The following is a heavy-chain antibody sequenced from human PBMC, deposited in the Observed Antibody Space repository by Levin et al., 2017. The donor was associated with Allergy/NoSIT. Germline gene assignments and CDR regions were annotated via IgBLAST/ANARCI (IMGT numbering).Heavy chain of an antibody. J-gene: IGHJ4*02. D-gene: IGHD4-17*01. CDR3: AKDRRRSPFVDY. V-gene: IGHV3-23*01. CDR2: ISGSGGST. CDR1: GFTFSSYA. Sequence: GESLKISCAASGFTFSSYAMSWVRQAPGKGLEWVSAISGSGGSTYYADSVKGRFTISRDNSKNTLYLQMNSLRAEDTAVYYCAKDRRRSPFVDYWGQGTLVTVSS.